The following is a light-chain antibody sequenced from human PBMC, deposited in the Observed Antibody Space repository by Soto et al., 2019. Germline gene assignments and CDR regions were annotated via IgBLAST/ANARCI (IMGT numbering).Light chain of an antibody. CDR2: GAS. Sequence: EIVLTQSPGTLYLSPGERATLSCRASQSVSSSYLAWYQQKPGQAPRLRSEGASSRATGIPDRFSGRGSGTDFTLTSSRLGPEDFAVDDCQQYGSSPTTVGQGTKVEIK. CDR3: QQYGSSPTT. J-gene: IGKJ1*01. V-gene: IGKV3-20*01. CDR1: QSVSSSY.